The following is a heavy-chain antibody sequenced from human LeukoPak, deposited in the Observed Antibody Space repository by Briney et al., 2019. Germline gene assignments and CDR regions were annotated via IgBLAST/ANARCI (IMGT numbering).Heavy chain of an antibody. CDR1: GYTFTSYG. CDR3: ARDSYYDFWSGYFADAFDI. D-gene: IGHD3-3*01. J-gene: IGHJ3*02. Sequence: ASVKVSCKASGYTFTSYGISWVRQAPGQGLEWMGWISAYNGNTNYAQKLRGRVTMTTDTSTSTAYMELRSLRSDDTAVYYCARDSYYDFWSGYFADAFDIWGQGTMVTVSS. V-gene: IGHV1-18*01. CDR2: ISAYNGNT.